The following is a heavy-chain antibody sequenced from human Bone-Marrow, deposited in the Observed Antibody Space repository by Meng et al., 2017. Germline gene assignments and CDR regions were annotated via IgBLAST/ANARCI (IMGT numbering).Heavy chain of an antibody. D-gene: IGHD6-13*01. Sequence: VHLQCPGPVLVQPFQNLSLTCTVSCGSISRCGYYCSWIRQHPGNGLEWIGYIYYSGSTYYTPSLKSLVTISVDTSKNQFSLKLSSVTAADTAVYYCARWAPSSRTFDYWGQGTLVTVSS. CDR1: CGSISRCGYY. V-gene: IGHV4-31*01. CDR2: IYYSGST. J-gene: IGHJ4*02. CDR3: ARWAPSSRTFDY.